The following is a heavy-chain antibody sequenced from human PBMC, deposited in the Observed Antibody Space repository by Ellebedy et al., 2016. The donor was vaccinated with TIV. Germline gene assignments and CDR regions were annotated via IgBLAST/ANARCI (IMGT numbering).Heavy chain of an antibody. J-gene: IGHJ4*02. V-gene: IGHV1-2*04. CDR1: GYTFSSSG. Sequence: ASVKVSCKASGYTFSSSGISWVRQAPGQGLEWMGWINPNSGGTNYAQKFQGWVTMTRDTSISTAYMELSRLRSDDTAVYYCAREGSTVTSHFDCWGQGTLVTVSS. CDR2: INPNSGGT. D-gene: IGHD4-11*01. CDR3: AREGSTVTSHFDC.